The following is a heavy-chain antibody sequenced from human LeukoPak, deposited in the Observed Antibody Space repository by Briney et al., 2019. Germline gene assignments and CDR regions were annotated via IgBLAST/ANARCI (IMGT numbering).Heavy chain of an antibody. CDR3: AGEEERGVTVAGTAFDY. J-gene: IGHJ4*02. CDR2: IIPTLGIA. Sequence: EASVKVSCKASGGTFSSYSITWVRQAPGQGLEWMGRIIPTLGIANYAQKFQGRVTITADKSTSTAYMELSSLRSEDTVVYYCAGEEERGVTVAGTAFDYWGQGTLVTVSS. CDR1: GGTFSSYS. V-gene: IGHV1-69*04. D-gene: IGHD6-19*01.